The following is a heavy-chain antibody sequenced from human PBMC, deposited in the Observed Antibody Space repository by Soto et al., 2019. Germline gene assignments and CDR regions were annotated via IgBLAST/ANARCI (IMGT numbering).Heavy chain of an antibody. CDR3: ARDLNYYDSSGYSHRFDY. CDR2: INPSGGST. J-gene: IGHJ4*02. D-gene: IGHD3-22*01. CDR1: GYTFTSYY. V-gene: IGHV1-46*01. Sequence: ASVKVSCKASGYTFTSYYMHWVRQAPGQGLEWMGIINPSGGSTSYAQKFQGRVTMTRDTSTSTVYMELSSLRSEDTAVYYCARDLNYYDSSGYSHRFDYSGQGTLVTVSS.